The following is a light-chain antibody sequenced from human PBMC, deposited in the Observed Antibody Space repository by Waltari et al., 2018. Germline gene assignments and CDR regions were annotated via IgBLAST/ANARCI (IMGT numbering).Light chain of an antibody. V-gene: IGKV3-11*01. CDR2: DAS. CDR1: QTIRGY. Sequence: EIVFTQSPATLSLSPGESATLSCRASQTIRGYLAWYQHKLGQAPRLLMSDASKRATGIPARFSGSGSGTDFTLIITSLEPEDFAVYYCQHRSDWPLYTFGQGTKLELK. CDR3: QHRSDWPLYT. J-gene: IGKJ2*01.